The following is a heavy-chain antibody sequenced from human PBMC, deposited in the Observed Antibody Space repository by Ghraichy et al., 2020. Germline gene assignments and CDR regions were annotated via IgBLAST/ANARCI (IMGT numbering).Heavy chain of an antibody. CDR1: GGSISSGGYS. CDR2: IYHSGST. CDR3: ARVGGCSSTSSPCVWFDP. J-gene: IGHJ5*02. V-gene: IGHV4-30-2*01. D-gene: IGHD2-2*01. Sequence: SQTLSLTCAVSGGSISSGGYSWSWIRQPPGKGLEWIGYIYHSGSTYYNPSLKSRVTISVDRSKNQFSLKLSSVTAADTAVYYCARVGGCSSTSSPCVWFDPWGQGTLVTVSS.